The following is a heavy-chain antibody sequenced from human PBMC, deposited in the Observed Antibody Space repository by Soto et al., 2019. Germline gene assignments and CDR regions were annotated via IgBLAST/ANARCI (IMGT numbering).Heavy chain of an antibody. CDR1: GGSISSDYY. Sequence: SETLSLTCTVSGGSISSDYYWSWIRQPPGKGLEWIGYINYSGSTHYNPSLKSRVTISVDTSKNQFSLKLSSMTAADTAVYYCAKDTVINYYYYGMDVWGQGTTVTVSS. CDR2: INYSGST. CDR3: AKDTVINYYYYGMDV. D-gene: IGHD4-17*01. V-gene: IGHV4-30-4*01. J-gene: IGHJ6*02.